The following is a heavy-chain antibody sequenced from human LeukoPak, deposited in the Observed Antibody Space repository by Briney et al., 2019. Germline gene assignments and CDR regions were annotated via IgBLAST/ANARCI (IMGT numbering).Heavy chain of an antibody. CDR1: GFTFDNYA. CDR3: AKDMNSYGTGSSYNPWGPFDS. Sequence: GRSLRLSCAASGFTFDNYAMHWVRQAPGKGLEWVSGIAWNSGNTGFADSVKGRFTISRDNAENSLYLQMNSLTPEDTAFYFCAKDMNSYGTGSSYNPWGPFDSWGQGTLVTVSS. D-gene: IGHD3-10*01. CDR2: IAWNSGNT. V-gene: IGHV3-9*01. J-gene: IGHJ4*02.